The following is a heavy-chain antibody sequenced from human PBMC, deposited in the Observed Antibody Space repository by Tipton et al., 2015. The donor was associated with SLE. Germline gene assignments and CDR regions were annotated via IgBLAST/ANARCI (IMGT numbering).Heavy chain of an antibody. Sequence: TLSLTCTVSGGSISSFYWNWIRQPPGKRLEWIGYISNGGYINYKPSLKSRLTISRDTSKNQFSLKVRSVTTADTAVYYCARVVRLLGAAGHFDTWGQGALVTVSS. CDR1: GGSISSFY. J-gene: IGHJ4*02. CDR2: ISNGGYI. D-gene: IGHD6-13*01. V-gene: IGHV4-59*12. CDR3: ARVVRLLGAAGHFDT.